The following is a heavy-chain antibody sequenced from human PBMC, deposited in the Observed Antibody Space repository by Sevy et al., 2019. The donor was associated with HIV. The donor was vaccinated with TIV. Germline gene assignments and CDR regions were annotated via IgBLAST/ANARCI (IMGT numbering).Heavy chain of an antibody. D-gene: IGHD3-3*01. Sequence: SGPTLVNPTQTLTLTCTFSGFSLSTDAVAVGWIRQPPGKALEWLSLIFWTDYKPYTPSLKNRLTIAQDTSKHEVVLTLTNLDHGDTATYFCAHTAESFTSWYYDNNFHGFDVWGQGTTVTVSS. V-gene: IGHV2-5*01. J-gene: IGHJ6*02. CDR2: IFWTDYK. CDR3: AHTAESFTSWYYDNNFHGFDV. CDR1: GFSLSTDAVA.